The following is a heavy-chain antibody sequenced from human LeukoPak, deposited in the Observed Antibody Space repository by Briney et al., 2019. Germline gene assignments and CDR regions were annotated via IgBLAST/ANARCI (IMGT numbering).Heavy chain of an antibody. CDR3: ARVKAVVTPWVFDY. CDR1: GGSISSSTYY. CDR2: ISYTGIT. D-gene: IGHD4-23*01. Sequence: SETLSLTCTVSGGSISSSTYYWGWIRQPPGKGLAWIGSISYTGITYDNPSLKSRVTISVDTSKNQFSLKLSSVTAADTAVYFCARVKAVVTPWVFDYWGQGSLVTVSS. V-gene: IGHV4-39*07. J-gene: IGHJ4*02.